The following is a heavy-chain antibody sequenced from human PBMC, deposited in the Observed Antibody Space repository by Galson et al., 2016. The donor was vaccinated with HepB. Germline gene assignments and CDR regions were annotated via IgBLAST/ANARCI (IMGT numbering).Heavy chain of an antibody. CDR3: ARPHDCGGISCPEGNWFDP. V-gene: IGHV3-30*04. CDR1: RFTFSNYA. Sequence: SLRLSCAASRFTFSNYAIHWVRQAPGKGLEWVTVVSYDGSKKNFADSAKGRFTISRDNSQKTVFLQMNSLRAEDTAVYYCARPHDCGGISCPEGNWFDPWGQGTLVIVSS. CDR2: VSYDGSKK. J-gene: IGHJ5*02. D-gene: IGHD2-21*01.